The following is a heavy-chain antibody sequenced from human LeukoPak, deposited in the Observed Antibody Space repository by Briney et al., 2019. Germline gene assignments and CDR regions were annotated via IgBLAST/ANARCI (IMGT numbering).Heavy chain of an antibody. Sequence: GGFLRLSCAASGFTFSRYWMHWVRQAPGKGLVWVSRINGDGSTTSYADSVKGGFTISRDNAKNSLYLQMNSLRAEDTAVYYCARDEGIVGATSSFDYWGQGTLVTVSS. D-gene: IGHD1-26*01. CDR3: ARDEGIVGATSSFDY. V-gene: IGHV3-74*01. CDR1: GFTFSRYW. CDR2: INGDGSTT. J-gene: IGHJ4*02.